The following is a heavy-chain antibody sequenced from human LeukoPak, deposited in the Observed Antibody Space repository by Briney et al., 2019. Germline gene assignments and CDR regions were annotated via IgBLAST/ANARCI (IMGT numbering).Heavy chain of an antibody. V-gene: IGHV3-74*01. CDR3: ARVASSSWDSEFDY. CDR2: INSDGSST. CDR1: GFTFSSYW. D-gene: IGHD6-13*01. J-gene: IGHJ4*02. Sequence: GSLRLSCAASGFTFSSYWMHWVRQAPGKGLVWVSRINSDGSSTCYADSVKGRFTISRDNAKNTLYLQMNSLRAEDTAVYYCARVASSSWDSEFDYWGQGTLVTVSS.